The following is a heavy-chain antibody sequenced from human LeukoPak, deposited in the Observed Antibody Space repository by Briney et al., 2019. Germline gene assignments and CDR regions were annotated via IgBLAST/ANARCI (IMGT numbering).Heavy chain of an antibody. CDR3: ARDKAIDDAFDI. D-gene: IGHD2-2*02. CDR1: GGSLSSYY. CDR2: IYTSGST. V-gene: IGHV4-4*07. J-gene: IGHJ3*02. Sequence: SETLSLTCTVSGGSLSSYYWSWVRQTAGKGLEWIGRIYTSGSTNYNPSLKSRVTMSVDTSKNQFSLKLSSVTAADTAVYYCARDKAIDDAFDIWGQGTMVTVSS.